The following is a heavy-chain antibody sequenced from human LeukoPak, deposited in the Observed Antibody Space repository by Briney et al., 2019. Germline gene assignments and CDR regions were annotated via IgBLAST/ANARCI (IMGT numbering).Heavy chain of an antibody. Sequence: ASVKVSCKASGYTFTGYYMHWVRQAPGQGLEWMGWISAYNGNTNYAQKLQGRVTMTTDTSTSTAYMELRSLRSDDTAVYYCARDTTMVRGVIIDWGQGTLVTVSS. CDR1: GYTFTGYY. CDR2: ISAYNGNT. CDR3: ARDTTMVRGVIID. V-gene: IGHV1-18*04. D-gene: IGHD3-10*01. J-gene: IGHJ4*02.